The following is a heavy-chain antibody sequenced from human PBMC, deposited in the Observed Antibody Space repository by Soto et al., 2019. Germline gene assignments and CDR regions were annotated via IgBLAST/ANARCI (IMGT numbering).Heavy chain of an antibody. V-gene: IGHV1-3*01. CDR2: INAGNGNT. CDR3: ARLAIVLMVYAMSDAFDI. D-gene: IGHD2-8*01. J-gene: IGHJ3*02. Sequence: ASVKVSCKASGYTFTSYAMHWVRQAPGQRLEWMGWINAGNGNTKYSQKFQGRVTITRDTSASTAYMELSSLRSEDTAVYYCARLAIVLMVYAMSDAFDIWGQGTMVTVSS. CDR1: GYTFTSYA.